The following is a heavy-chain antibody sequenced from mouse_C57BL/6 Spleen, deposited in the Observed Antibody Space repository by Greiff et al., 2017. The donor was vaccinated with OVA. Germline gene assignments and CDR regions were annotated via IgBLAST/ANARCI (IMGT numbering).Heavy chain of an antibody. Sequence: DVQLVESGPGLVKPSQSLSLTCSVTGYSITSGYYWNWIRQFPGNKLEWMGYISYDGSNNYNPSLKNRISITRDTSKNQFFLKLNSVTTEDTATYYCARVGDYDYWGQGTTLTVSS. J-gene: IGHJ2*01. CDR3: ARVGDYDY. CDR1: GYSITSGYY. V-gene: IGHV3-6*01. D-gene: IGHD2-4*01. CDR2: ISYDGSN.